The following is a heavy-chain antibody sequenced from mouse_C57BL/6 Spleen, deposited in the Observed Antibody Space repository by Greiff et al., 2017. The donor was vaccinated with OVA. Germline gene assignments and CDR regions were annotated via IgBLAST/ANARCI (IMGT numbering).Heavy chain of an antibody. Sequence: QVQLQQSGAELVRPGASVKLSCKASGYTFTDYYINWVKQRPGQGLEWIARLYPGSGNTYYNEKFKGKATLTAEKSSSTAYMQLSSLTSEDSAVYFCAREIYDGYLYFDYWGQGTTLTVSS. J-gene: IGHJ2*01. CDR3: AREIYDGYLYFDY. D-gene: IGHD2-3*01. CDR2: LYPGSGNT. V-gene: IGHV1-76*01. CDR1: GYTFTDYY.